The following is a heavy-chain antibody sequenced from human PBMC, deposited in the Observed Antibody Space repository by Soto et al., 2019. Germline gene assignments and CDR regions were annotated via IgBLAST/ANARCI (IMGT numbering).Heavy chain of an antibody. CDR3: ARERSAAGTGWFDP. CDR2: MNPNSGNT. D-gene: IGHD6-13*01. J-gene: IGHJ5*02. CDR1: GYTFTSYD. Sequence: QVQLVQSGAEVKKPGASVKVSCKASGYTFTSYDINWVRQATGQGLEWMGWMNPNSGNTGYAQKFQGRVTMTRNTSISTAYMELTSLRSEDTAVYFCARERSAAGTGWFDPWGQGTLVTVSS. V-gene: IGHV1-8*01.